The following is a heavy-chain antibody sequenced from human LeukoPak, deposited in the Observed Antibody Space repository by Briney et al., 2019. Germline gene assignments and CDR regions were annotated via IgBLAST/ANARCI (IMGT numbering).Heavy chain of an antibody. V-gene: IGHV1-18*01. CDR3: ASRRSGRRAFDI. D-gene: IGHD3-3*01. CDR2: ISAYNGNT. J-gene: IGHJ3*02. CDR1: GYTFTSYG. Sequence: WASVKVSCKASGYTFTSYGISWVRQAPGQGLEWMGWISAYNGNTNYAQKLQGRVTMTTDTSTSTAYMELRSLRSDDTAVYYCASRRSGRRAFDIWGQGTMVTVSS.